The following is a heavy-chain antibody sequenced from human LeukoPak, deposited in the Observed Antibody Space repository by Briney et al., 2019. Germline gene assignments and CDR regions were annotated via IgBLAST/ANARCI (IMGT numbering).Heavy chain of an antibody. J-gene: IGHJ4*02. CDR2: ISGDGVST. CDR1: GFMFDDSA. CDR3: AKEGYSHTSNYFDN. V-gene: IGHV3-43*02. D-gene: IGHD2-15*01. Sequence: GGSLRLSCAASGFMFDDSAMHWVRQAPGKGLEWVSLISGDGVSTFYADSVKGRFTISRDNSKNSLSLQMDSLTTEDTALYYCAKEGYSHTSNYFDNWGQGILVTVSS.